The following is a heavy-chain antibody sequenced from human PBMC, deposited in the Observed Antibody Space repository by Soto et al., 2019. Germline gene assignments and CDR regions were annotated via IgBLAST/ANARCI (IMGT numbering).Heavy chain of an antibody. D-gene: IGHD3-22*01. CDR2: IGPERDDT. CDR1: GYTFSGHY. J-gene: IGHJ4*02. Sequence: ASVKVSCKASGYTFSGHYIHWVRQAPEQGPEWMGEIGPERDDTRYAQKSQGRVTMTRDTSITTVYMELKNLSPDDTAVYYCGRGRSGQKVVFYWGQGTPVTVSS. V-gene: IGHV1-2*02. CDR3: GRGRSGQKVVFY.